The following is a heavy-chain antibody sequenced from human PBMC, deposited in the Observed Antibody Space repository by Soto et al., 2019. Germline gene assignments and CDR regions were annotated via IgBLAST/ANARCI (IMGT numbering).Heavy chain of an antibody. Sequence: PSETLSLTSTVSGGSVSSGSYYWSWIRQPPGKGLEWIGYIYYSGSTNYNPSLKSRVTISVDTSKNQFALKLSSVTAADTAVYYCARGVKSSGYYRPYYFDYWGQGTLVTVSS. CDR1: GGSVSSGSYY. CDR3: ARGVKSSGYYRPYYFDY. V-gene: IGHV4-61*01. D-gene: IGHD3-22*01. J-gene: IGHJ4*02. CDR2: IYYSGST.